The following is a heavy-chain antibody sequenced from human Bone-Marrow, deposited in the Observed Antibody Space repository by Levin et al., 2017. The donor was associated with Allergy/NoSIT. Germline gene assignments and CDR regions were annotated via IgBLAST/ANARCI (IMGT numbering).Heavy chain of an antibody. CDR3: AKEATPGYCSTSSCYWVDY. J-gene: IGHJ4*02. CDR1: GFTFDDHA. Sequence: HPGGSLRLSCAASGFTFDDHAMHWVRQAPGKGLEWVSLISWNGASTYYADSVKGRFTVSRDNSKNSLYLQMSSLRAEDTALYYCAKEATPGYCSTSSCYWVDYWGPGTLVTVSS. CDR2: ISWNGAST. D-gene: IGHD2-2*01. V-gene: IGHV3-43D*04.